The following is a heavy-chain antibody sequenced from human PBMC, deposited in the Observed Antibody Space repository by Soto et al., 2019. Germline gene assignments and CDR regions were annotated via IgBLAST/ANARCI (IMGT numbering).Heavy chain of an antibody. Sequence: GASVKVSCKASGYTFTGYYMHWVLQAPGQGLEWMGWINPNSGGTNYAQKFQGWVTMTRDTSISTAYMELSRLRSDDTAVYYCARDLGYCSSTSCFDLHYGMDVWGQGTTVTVSS. CDR3: ARDLGYCSSTSCFDLHYGMDV. J-gene: IGHJ6*02. CDR2: INPNSGGT. CDR1: GYTFTGYY. D-gene: IGHD2-2*01. V-gene: IGHV1-2*04.